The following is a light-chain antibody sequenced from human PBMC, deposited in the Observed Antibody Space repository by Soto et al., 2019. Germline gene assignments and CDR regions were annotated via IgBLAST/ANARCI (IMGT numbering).Light chain of an antibody. J-gene: IGLJ2*01. CDR1: SSNIGAGYD. CDR2: GNS. V-gene: IGLV1-40*01. Sequence: QSVLTQPPSVSGAPGQWVTISCTGSSSNIGAGYDVHWYQQLPGTAPKLLIYGNSNRPSGVPDRFSGSKSGPSASLAITGLQAEDEAAYYCPSYDSSLSGSVFGGGTQLTVL. CDR3: PSYDSSLSGSV.